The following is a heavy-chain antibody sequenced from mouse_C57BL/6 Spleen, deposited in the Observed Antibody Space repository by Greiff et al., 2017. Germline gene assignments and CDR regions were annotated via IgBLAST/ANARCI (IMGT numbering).Heavy chain of an antibody. Sequence: QVQLQQPGAELVRPGSSVKLSCKASGYTFTSYWMHWVKQRPIQGLEWIGNIDPSDSETHYNQKFKDKATLTVDKSSSTAYMQLSSLTSEDSAVYDCAREGVYMGGFAYWGQGTLVTVSA. CDR1: GYTFTSYW. V-gene: IGHV1-52*01. J-gene: IGHJ3*01. D-gene: IGHD2-1*01. CDR3: AREGVYMGGFAY. CDR2: IDPSDSET.